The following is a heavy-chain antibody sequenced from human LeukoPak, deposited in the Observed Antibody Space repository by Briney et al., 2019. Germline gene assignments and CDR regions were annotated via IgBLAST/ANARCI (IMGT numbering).Heavy chain of an antibody. D-gene: IGHD3-16*01. V-gene: IGHV3-74*01. CDR3: ARLQGITPQPMTEGFDI. CDR2: ISPDGSST. CDR1: GFSFSSSW. J-gene: IGHJ3*02. Sequence: GGSLRLSRAASGFSFSSSWMLWVRQTPGKGLVWLSRISPDGSSTSYADSVKGRFTVSRDIARNTLSLQMNGLRAEDSAVYYCARLQGITPQPMTEGFDIWGQGTMVTVSS.